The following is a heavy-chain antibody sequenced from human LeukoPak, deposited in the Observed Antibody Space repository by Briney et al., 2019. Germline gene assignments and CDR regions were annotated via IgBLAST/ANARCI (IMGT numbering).Heavy chain of an antibody. CDR1: GGSLSGYY. J-gene: IGHJ4*02. Sequence: PSETLSLTCTVSGGSLSGYYWTWIRQPPGKGLXXXGYIPYRGSTSSHPSLKSRVTISLDTSKNQFSLKLTSVTAADTAVYYCVRGYSGYPYYLDYWGQGTLVTVSS. V-gene: IGHV4-59*08. D-gene: IGHD5-12*01. CDR2: IPYRGST. CDR3: VRGYSGYPYYLDY.